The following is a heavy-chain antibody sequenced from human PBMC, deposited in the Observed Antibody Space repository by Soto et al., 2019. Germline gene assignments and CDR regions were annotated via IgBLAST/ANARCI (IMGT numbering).Heavy chain of an antibody. CDR2: ISYDGRNN. J-gene: IGHJ3*02. V-gene: IGHV3-30*04. Sequence: GGSLRLSCAASGFTFSSYAMHWVRQAPGKGLEWVSVISYDGRNNYYADSRKGRFTISRDNSKNAQYLQMNSLSAESAGVYYGAKCAGGSWGAFDIWGQGTMVTVSS. CDR1: GFTFSSYA. CDR3: AKCAGGSWGAFDI. D-gene: IGHD1-26*01.